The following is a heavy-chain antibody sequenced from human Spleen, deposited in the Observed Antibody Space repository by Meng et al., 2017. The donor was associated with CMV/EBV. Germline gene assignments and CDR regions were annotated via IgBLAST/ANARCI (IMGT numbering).Heavy chain of an antibody. Sequence: GESLKISCAASGFTFSGYWMHWVRQAPGKGLVWVSRINSDGSSTNYADSVKGRFTISRDNAKNTLYLQMNSLRAEDTAVYYCARGPYSSSPDFDYWGQGTLVTVSS. CDR2: INSDGSST. J-gene: IGHJ4*02. CDR3: ARGPYSSSPDFDY. D-gene: IGHD6-6*01. CDR1: GFTFSGYW. V-gene: IGHV3-74*01.